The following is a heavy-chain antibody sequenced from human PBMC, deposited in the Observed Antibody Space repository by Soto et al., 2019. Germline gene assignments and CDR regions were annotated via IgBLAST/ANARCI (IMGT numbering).Heavy chain of an antibody. D-gene: IGHD3-10*01. CDR2: RSYDGSNK. V-gene: IGHV3-30-3*01. Sequence: GGSLRLSCAASGFTFSSYAMHWVRQAPGKGLEWVAVRSYDGSNKYYADSVKGRFTISRDNSKNMLYLQMNSLRAEDTAVYYCARVRVRVGDYWGQGTLVTVSS. CDR1: GFTFSSYA. J-gene: IGHJ4*02. CDR3: ARVRVRVGDY.